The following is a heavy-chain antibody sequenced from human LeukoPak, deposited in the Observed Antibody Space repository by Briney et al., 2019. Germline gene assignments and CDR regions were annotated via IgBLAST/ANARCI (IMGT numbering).Heavy chain of an antibody. CDR2: IHTSGST. D-gene: IGHD3-22*01. CDR3: ARDLNYDSSGYPPGADDAFDI. CDR1: GVSISSYY. V-gene: IGHV4-4*07. Sequence: SETLSLTCTVSGVSISSYYWSWIRQPAGKGLEWIGRIHTSGSTNYNPSLKSRVTMSVDTSKNQFSLKLSSVTAADTAVYYCARDLNYDSSGYPPGADDAFDIWGQGTMVTVSS. J-gene: IGHJ3*02.